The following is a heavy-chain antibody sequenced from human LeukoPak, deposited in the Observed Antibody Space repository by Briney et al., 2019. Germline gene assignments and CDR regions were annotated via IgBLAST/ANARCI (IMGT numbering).Heavy chain of an antibody. V-gene: IGHV3-53*01. D-gene: IGHD5-12*01. CDR1: GFTVSSNY. J-gene: IGHJ4*02. CDR2: IYSGGST. Sequence: GGSLRLSSAASGFTVSSNYMSWVRQAPGKGLEWVSVIYSGGSTYYADSVKGRFTISRDNSKNTLYLQMNSLRAEDTAVYYCARDSGYDLRHYWGQGTLVTVSS. CDR3: ARDSGYDLRHY.